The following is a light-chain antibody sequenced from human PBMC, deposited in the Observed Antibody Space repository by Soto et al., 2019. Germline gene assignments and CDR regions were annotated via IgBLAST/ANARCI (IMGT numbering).Light chain of an antibody. CDR2: GAS. J-gene: IGKJ2*01. CDR3: QHYNNWPRT. V-gene: IGKV3-15*01. CDR1: QSVSSN. Sequence: EIVMTQSPATLSVSPGERATLSCRASQSVSSNLAWYQQKPGQAPRLLIYGASTRASGIPARFSGSGSGTELTLTITSLQSEDFAVYYCQHYNNWPRTFGQGTKLEI.